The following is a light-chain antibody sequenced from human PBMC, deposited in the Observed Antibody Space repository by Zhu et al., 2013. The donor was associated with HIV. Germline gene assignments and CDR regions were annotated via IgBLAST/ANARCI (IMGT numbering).Light chain of an antibody. CDR1: LSITTW. Sequence: QMTQSPSTLSASVGDRVSITCRASLSITTWLAWYQLKPGKAPKLLISEASHLESGVPSRFSGRGSGTEFTLTISSLQPDDFATYYCQQYNGYSTFGQGTKVEI. CDR2: EAS. V-gene: IGKV1-5*03. CDR3: QQYNGYST. J-gene: IGKJ1*01.